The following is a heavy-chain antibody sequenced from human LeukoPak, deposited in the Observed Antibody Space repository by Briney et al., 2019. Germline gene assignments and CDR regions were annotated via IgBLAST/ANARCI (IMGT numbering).Heavy chain of an antibody. J-gene: IGHJ5*02. CDR2: INPSGGST. V-gene: IGHV1-46*01. Sequence: ASVKVSCKASGYTXTSYYMHGVRQAPGQGLEWMGIINPSGGSTSYAQKFQGRVTMTRDTSTSTVYMELSSLRSEDTAVYYCARALPYCSSTSCPPGWFDPWGQGTLVTVSS. CDR1: GYTXTSYY. CDR3: ARALPYCSSTSCPPGWFDP. D-gene: IGHD2-2*01.